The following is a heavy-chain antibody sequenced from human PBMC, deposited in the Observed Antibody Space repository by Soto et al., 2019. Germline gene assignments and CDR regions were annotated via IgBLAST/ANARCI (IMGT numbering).Heavy chain of an antibody. CDR3: AKAIGAIDPPDY. V-gene: IGHV3-23*01. J-gene: IGHJ4*02. D-gene: IGHD2-21*01. Sequence: XGALILSCSASGFTFSSYAMSWVRQAPGKGLDWVSAIIGSGGSTYYADSVKGRFTISRDNSKNTLYLQMNSLRAEDTAVYYCAKAIGAIDPPDYWGQGTLVTVSS. CDR1: GFTFSSYA. CDR2: IIGSGGST.